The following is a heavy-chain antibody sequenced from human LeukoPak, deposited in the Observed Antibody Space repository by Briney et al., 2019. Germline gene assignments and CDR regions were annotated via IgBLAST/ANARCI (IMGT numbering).Heavy chain of an antibody. Sequence: GGSLRLSCAASGFPLSTYSMNWVRQAPGKGLEWVSYISGTSTTTYYADSVKGRFTISRDNAKNSLYLQMNSLRAEDTAVYYCARDGDGSGSYYVVDYWGQGTLVTASS. CDR1: GFPLSTYS. V-gene: IGHV3-48*01. CDR3: ARDGDGSGSYYVVDY. J-gene: IGHJ4*02. D-gene: IGHD3-10*01. CDR2: ISGTSTTT.